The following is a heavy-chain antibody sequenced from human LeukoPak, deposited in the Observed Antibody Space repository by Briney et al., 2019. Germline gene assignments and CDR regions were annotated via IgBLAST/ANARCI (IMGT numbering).Heavy chain of an antibody. D-gene: IGHD1-1*01. Sequence: GASVKVSCKASGYSFTAYGISWVRQAPGQGLEWMGRISTSNGNTNYAQKLQGRVTMTTDTSTSTAYMELRSLRSDDTAVYYCARGTQLEDYWGQGTLVTVSS. J-gene: IGHJ4*02. V-gene: IGHV1-18*01. CDR2: ISTSNGNT. CDR3: ARGTQLEDY. CDR1: GYSFTAYG.